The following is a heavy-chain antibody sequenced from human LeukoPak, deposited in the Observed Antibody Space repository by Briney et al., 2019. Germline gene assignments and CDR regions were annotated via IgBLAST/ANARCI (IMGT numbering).Heavy chain of an antibody. CDR1: GFTFGDYA. J-gene: IGHJ3*02. Sequence: GGSLRLSCTASGFTFGDYAMTWVRQAPGKGLEWVSGINWNGGSTGYADSVKGRFTISRDNAKNSLYLQMNSLRAEDTVLYYCARGRYYYDSSGYYYDAFDIWGQGTMVTVSS. D-gene: IGHD3-22*01. CDR2: INWNGGST. V-gene: IGHV3-20*04. CDR3: ARGRYYYDSSGYYYDAFDI.